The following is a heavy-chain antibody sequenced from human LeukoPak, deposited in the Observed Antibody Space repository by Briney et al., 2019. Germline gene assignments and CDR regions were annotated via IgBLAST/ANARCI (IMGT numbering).Heavy chain of an antibody. CDR1: GFTFSSYS. V-gene: IGHV3-21*01. CDR3: ARETYSNGLTSWFDP. J-gene: IGHJ5*02. Sequence: PGGSLRLSCAASGFTFSSYSMNWVRQAPGKGLEWVSSISSSSSYIYYADSVKGRFTISRDNAKNSLYLQMNSLRAEDTAVYYCARETYSNGLTSWFDPWGQGTLVTVSS. D-gene: IGHD6-19*01. CDR2: ISSSSSYI.